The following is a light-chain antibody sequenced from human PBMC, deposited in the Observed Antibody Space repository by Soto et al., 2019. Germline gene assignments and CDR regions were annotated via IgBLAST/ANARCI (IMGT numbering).Light chain of an antibody. J-gene: IGKJ2*01. CDR1: QRVNSN. CDR3: QQDNNLAYT. Sequence: EVVMTQSPGTLSVSPGERCTLSCRASQRVNSNLAWYQHKPGQAPRLLIYAASTRPIGIPTRFSGSGCGTDFTLTTSSLHSEDFAVYYCQQDNNLAYTFRQGTKLETK. V-gene: IGKV3-15*01. CDR2: AAS.